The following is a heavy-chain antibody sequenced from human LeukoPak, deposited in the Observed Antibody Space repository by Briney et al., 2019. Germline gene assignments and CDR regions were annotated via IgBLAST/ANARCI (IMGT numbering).Heavy chain of an antibody. V-gene: IGHV4-61*02. D-gene: IGHD3-16*01. Sequence: SQTLSLTCTVSGGSISSGSYYWSWIRQPAGKGLEWIGRIYTSGSTNYNPSLKSRVTISVDRSKNQFSLKLNSVTAADTAVYYCARVGGRTSKYFDYWGQGTLVTVSS. CDR3: ARVGGRTSKYFDY. CDR1: GGSISSGSYY. CDR2: IYTSGST. J-gene: IGHJ4*02.